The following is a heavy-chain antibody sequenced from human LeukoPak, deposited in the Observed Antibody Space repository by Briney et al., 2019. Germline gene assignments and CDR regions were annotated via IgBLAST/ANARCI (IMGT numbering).Heavy chain of an antibody. V-gene: IGHV5-51*01. D-gene: IGHD3-9*01. Sequence: GESLKISCKGSGYSFTSYWIGWVRQMPGKGLEWMGIIHPGDSDTRYSPSFQGQVTISADKSISTAYLQWSSLKASDTAMYYCARRLGTDYDILTGTSGHDAFDIWGQGTMVTVSS. CDR2: IHPGDSDT. J-gene: IGHJ3*02. CDR3: ARRLGTDYDILTGTSGHDAFDI. CDR1: GYSFTSYW.